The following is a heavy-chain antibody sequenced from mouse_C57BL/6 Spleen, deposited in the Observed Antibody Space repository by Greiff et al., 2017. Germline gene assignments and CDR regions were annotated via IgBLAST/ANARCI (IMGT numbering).Heavy chain of an antibody. Sequence: VQLQQSGAELARPGASVKMSCKASGYTITSYTMHWVKQRPGQGLEWIGYINPSSGYTKYNQKFKDKATLTADKSSSTAYMQLSSLTSEDSAVYYCARGKTLLGQRYFDVWGTGTTVTVSS. V-gene: IGHV1-4*01. D-gene: IGHD3-3*01. CDR1: GYTITSYT. J-gene: IGHJ1*03. CDR2: INPSSGYT. CDR3: ARGKTLLGQRYFDV.